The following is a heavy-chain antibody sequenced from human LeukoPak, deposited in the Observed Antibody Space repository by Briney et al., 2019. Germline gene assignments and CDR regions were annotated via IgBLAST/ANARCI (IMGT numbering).Heavy chain of an antibody. Sequence: SETLSLTCTVSGGSISSYYWNWIRLPPGKGLEWIGYIYSSGSTIYNPSLKSRVTISIDTSRNQFSLRLSSLTAADTAVYYCARYHSRSHEGWIDPWGQGTLVTVSS. CDR2: IYSSGST. CDR3: ARYHSRSHEGWIDP. D-gene: IGHD3-10*01. J-gene: IGHJ5*02. V-gene: IGHV4-59*01. CDR1: GGSISSYY.